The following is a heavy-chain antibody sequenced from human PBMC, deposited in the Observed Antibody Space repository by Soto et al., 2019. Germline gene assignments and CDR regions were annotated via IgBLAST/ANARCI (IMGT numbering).Heavy chain of an antibody. Sequence: VASVKVSCKASGGTFSSYAISWVRQAPGQGLEWMGGIIPIFGTANYAQEFQGRVTITADESTSTAYMELSSLRSEDTAVYYCAREYGSGSLPGTFDYWGQGTLVTVSS. CDR2: IIPIFGTA. CDR3: AREYGSGSLPGTFDY. CDR1: GGTFSSYA. V-gene: IGHV1-69*13. D-gene: IGHD3-10*01. J-gene: IGHJ4*02.